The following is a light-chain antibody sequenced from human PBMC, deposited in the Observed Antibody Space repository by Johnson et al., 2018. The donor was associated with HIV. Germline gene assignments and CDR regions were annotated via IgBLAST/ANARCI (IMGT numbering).Light chain of an antibody. Sequence: QSVLTQSPSVSAAPGQKVTISCSGSSSNIGNNYISWYQQFPGTAPKLLIYENNKRPSGIPDRFSGSKSGTSATLGITGLQTGDEADYYCGTWDSSLFLFGPATKVTDL. CDR2: ENN. V-gene: IGLV1-51*02. CDR1: SSNIGNNY. CDR3: GTWDSSLFL. J-gene: IGLJ1*01.